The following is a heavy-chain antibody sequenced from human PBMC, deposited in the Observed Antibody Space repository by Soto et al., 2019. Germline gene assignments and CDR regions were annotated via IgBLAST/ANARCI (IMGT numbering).Heavy chain of an antibody. CDR1: GLTFSSYG. V-gene: IGHV3-30*18. D-gene: IGHD6-6*01. CDR2: ISYDGSNK. CDR3: AKGRGNSSPEFDY. J-gene: IGHJ4*02. Sequence: GGSLRLSCAASGLTFSSYGMHWVRQAPGNGLEWVAVISYDGSNKYYADSVKGRFTISRDNSKNTLYLQVNSLRAEDTAVYFCAKGRGNSSPEFDYWGQGTLVSVSS.